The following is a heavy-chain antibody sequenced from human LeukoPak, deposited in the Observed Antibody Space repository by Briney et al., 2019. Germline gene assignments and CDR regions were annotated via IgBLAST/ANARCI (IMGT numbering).Heavy chain of an antibody. CDR3: ARTSVAARRANAFDI. Sequence: PSQTLSLTCAVSGGSISSGGYSWSWIRQPPGKGLEWIGYIYHSGSTYYNPSLKSRVTISVDRSKNQFSLKLSSVTAADTAVYYCARTSVAARRANAFDIWGQGTMVTVSS. CDR2: IYHSGST. J-gene: IGHJ3*02. CDR1: GGSISSGGYS. V-gene: IGHV4-30-2*01. D-gene: IGHD6-6*01.